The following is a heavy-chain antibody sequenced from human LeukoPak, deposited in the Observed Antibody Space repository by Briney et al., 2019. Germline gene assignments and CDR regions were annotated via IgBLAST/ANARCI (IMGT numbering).Heavy chain of an antibody. CDR1: GYTFTSYA. CDR3: ARDGGYSSSSSASFDY. J-gene: IGHJ4*02. D-gene: IGHD6-13*01. Sequence: SVKVSCKASGYTFTSYAISWVRQAPGQGLEWMGGIIPIFGTANYAQKFQGRVTITADESTSTAYMELSSLRSEDTAVYYCARDGGYSSSSSASFDYWGQGTLVTVSS. V-gene: IGHV1-69*13. CDR2: IIPIFGTA.